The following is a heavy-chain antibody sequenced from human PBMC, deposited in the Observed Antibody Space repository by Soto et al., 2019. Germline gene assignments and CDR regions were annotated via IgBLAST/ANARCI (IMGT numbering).Heavy chain of an antibody. Sequence: QVQLVESGGGVVQPGRSLRLSCAASGFTFSSYAMHWVRQAPGKGLEWVAVISYDGSNKYYADSVKGRFTISRDNSKNTRYLQMNSLRAEDTAVYYCARDLTAERRGGYYYDSSGYYPHYQFDYWGQGTLVTVSS. J-gene: IGHJ4*02. V-gene: IGHV3-30-3*01. CDR2: ISYDGSNK. CDR1: GFTFSSYA. CDR3: ARDLTAERRGGYYYDSSGYYPHYQFDY. D-gene: IGHD3-22*01.